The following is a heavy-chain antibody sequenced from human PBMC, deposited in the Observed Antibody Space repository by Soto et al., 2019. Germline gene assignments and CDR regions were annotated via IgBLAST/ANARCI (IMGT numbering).Heavy chain of an antibody. CDR1: RYIFTNYG. CDR2: ITTYSGNT. CDR3: ARALTGYGMDV. J-gene: IGHJ6*02. Sequence: QVQLVQSGVEVREPGASVKVSCKAVRYIFTNYGVSWVRQAPGQGLVWMGWITTYSGNTEYAQKFQGRVTMTTDASTSTAYMELGSLRSDDTAIYYCARALTGYGMDVWGQGTTVTVSS. V-gene: IGHV1-18*01.